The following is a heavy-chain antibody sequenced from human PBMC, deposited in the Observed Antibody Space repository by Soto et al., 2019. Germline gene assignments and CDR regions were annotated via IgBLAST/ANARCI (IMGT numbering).Heavy chain of an antibody. D-gene: IGHD6-13*01. Sequence: ASVKVSCKASGYSFINFDISWVRQAAGQGPEWLGWMNPGSGKTGYTSKFQGRVAMTRDASTATSHLDLTSLTSDDTAVYYCAIMASAGTLNWFDPWGPGTLVTVSS. CDR1: GYSFINFD. CDR2: MNPGSGKT. V-gene: IGHV1-8*02. J-gene: IGHJ5*02. CDR3: AIMASAGTLNWFDP.